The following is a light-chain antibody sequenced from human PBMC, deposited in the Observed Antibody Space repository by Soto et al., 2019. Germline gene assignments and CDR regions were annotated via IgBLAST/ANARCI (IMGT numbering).Light chain of an antibody. V-gene: IGKV1-39*01. Sequence: DIQMTQSPSSLSASVGDGVTITCRASQSISSYLHWYQQKPGRAPKLLISVTSSLQSGVPSRFSGSASGTDFTLIISSLQPEDFATYYCQQSYNTPLTFGGGTKVDIK. CDR2: VTS. CDR3: QQSYNTPLT. CDR1: QSISSY. J-gene: IGKJ4*01.